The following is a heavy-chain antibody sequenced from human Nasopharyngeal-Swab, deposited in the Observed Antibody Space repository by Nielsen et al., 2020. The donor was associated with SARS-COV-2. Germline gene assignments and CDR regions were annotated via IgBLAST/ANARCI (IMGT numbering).Heavy chain of an antibody. D-gene: IGHD3-10*01. CDR3: ARDRGPGIYYYYMDV. CDR1: GYTFTGCY. Sequence: ASVKVSCKASGYTFTGCYIYWVRQAPGQGLEWMGWINPNTGGTNYVQKFRGWVTMTRDTSISTAYMELSRLTSDDTAVYYCARDRGPGIYYYYMDVWGKGTTVTVSS. J-gene: IGHJ6*03. CDR2: INPNTGGT. V-gene: IGHV1-2*04.